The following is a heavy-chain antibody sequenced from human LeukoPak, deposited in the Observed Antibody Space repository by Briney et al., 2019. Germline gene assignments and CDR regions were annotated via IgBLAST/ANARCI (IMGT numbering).Heavy chain of an antibody. V-gene: IGHV4-59*08. CDR1: GGSISSYY. CDR3: ARHRGVGALT. Sequence: PSETLSLTCTVSGGSISSYYWNWIRQPPGKGLEWIGNIYYSGSTNYNPSLKSRVTISVDMSKNQFSLRLSSVTAADTAVYYCARHRGVGALTWGQGTLVTVSS. CDR2: IYYSGST. J-gene: IGHJ5*02. D-gene: IGHD3-10*01.